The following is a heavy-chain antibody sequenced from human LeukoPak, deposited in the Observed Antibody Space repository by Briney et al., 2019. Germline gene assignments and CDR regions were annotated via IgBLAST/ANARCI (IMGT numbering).Heavy chain of an antibody. CDR3: TRDKWDLWFGESTNDYGMDV. D-gene: IGHD3-10*01. J-gene: IGHJ6*02. CDR2: IHSNGGRT. V-gene: IGHV3-23*01. CDR1: GFSFSSYA. Sequence: GGSLRLSCATSGFSFSSYAMSWVRQAPGKGLDWVSSIHSNGGRTYYADSVKGRLTISRGNSKNVVYLQMNSLRAEDTAIYYCTRDKWDLWFGESTNDYGMDVWGLGTAVTVSS.